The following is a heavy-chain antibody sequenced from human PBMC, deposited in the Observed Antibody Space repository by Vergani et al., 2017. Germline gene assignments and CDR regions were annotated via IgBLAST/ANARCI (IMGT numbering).Heavy chain of an antibody. V-gene: IGHV4-38-2*02. CDR3: AREAAVPFSYGPPGFDY. CDR1: GYSISSGYY. J-gene: IGHJ4*02. Sequence: QVQLQESGPGLVKPSETLSLTCAVSGYSISSGYYWGWIRQPPGKGLEWIGSIYHSGSTYYNPSLKSRVTISVDTSKNQFSLKLSSVTAADTAVYYCAREAAVPFSYGPPGFDYWGQGTLVTVSS. D-gene: IGHD5-18*01. CDR2: IYHSGST.